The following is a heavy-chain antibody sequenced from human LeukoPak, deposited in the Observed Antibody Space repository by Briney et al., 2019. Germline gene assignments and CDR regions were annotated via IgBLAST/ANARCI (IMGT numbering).Heavy chain of an antibody. D-gene: IGHD5-18*01. CDR1: GFTFSTYS. CDR3: ARDPAIQIWLSAYYFDY. Sequence: GGSLRLSCAASGFTFSTYSMNWVRQAPGKGLEWISYISSSSTTIYYADSVKGRFTISRDNAKNSLYRQMNSLRAEDTAVYYCARDPAIQIWLSAYYFDYWGQGTLVTVSS. J-gene: IGHJ4*02. CDR2: ISSSSTTI. V-gene: IGHV3-48*01.